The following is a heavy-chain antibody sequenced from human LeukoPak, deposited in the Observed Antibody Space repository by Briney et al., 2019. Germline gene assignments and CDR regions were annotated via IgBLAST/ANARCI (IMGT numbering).Heavy chain of an antibody. CDR2: IYYSGST. Sequence: SVTLSLTCTVSGGSISSSSYYWGWIRQAPGKGLEWIGSIYYSGSTYYNPSLKSRVTISVDTSKNQFSLKLSSVTAADTAVYYCARLRTAVAVFDYWGQGTLVTVSS. CDR1: GGSISSSSYY. D-gene: IGHD6-19*01. J-gene: IGHJ4*02. V-gene: IGHV4-39*01. CDR3: ARLRTAVAVFDY.